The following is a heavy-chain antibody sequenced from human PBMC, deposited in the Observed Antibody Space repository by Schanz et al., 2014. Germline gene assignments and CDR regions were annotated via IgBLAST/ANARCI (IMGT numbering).Heavy chain of an antibody. V-gene: IGHV3-23*04. CDR1: GFTFSTYA. CDR3: AKDPSHGDYDYYFDY. Sequence: EGQLAESGGGLVQPGGSLRLSCAASGFTFSTYAMSWVRQAPGKGLEWVSAISGSGGSTYYADSVKGRFTISRDNSKNTLYLQMNSLRAEDTAVYYCAKDPSHGDYDYYFDYWGQGTLVTVSA. D-gene: IGHD3-22*01. CDR2: ISGSGGST. J-gene: IGHJ4*02.